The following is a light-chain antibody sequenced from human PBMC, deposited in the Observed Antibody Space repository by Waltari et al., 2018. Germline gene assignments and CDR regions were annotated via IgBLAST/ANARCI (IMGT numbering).Light chain of an antibody. CDR1: SSDVGNYKR. CDR2: AVS. Sequence: QSALTQPASVSGSPGQSITISCTGTSSDVGNYKRVSWYQQHPGKAPKLMFYAVSKRPSGVAGRFSGSKSGEMASLTISGLQPEDEAEYFCSSYAGSSKGVFGGGTKVTVL. CDR3: SSYAGSSKGV. V-gene: IGLV2-23*02. J-gene: IGLJ2*01.